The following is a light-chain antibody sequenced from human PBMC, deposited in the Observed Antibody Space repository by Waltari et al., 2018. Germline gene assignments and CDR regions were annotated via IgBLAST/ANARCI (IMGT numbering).Light chain of an antibody. V-gene: IGKV1-39*01. CDR2: AAS. CDR3: QQSYSTPLT. Sequence: DIQMTQSTSSLSASVGDRVTITCLASQSISSYLNWYQQKPGKAPKLLIYAASSLQSGVPSRFSGSGSGTDFTLTISSLQPEDFATYYCQQSYSTPLTFGGGTKVEIK. CDR1: QSISSY. J-gene: IGKJ4*01.